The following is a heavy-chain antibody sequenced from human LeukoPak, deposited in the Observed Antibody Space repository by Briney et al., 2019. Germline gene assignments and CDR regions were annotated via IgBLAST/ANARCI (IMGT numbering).Heavy chain of an antibody. V-gene: IGHV1-18*01. CDR3: ARIAYYDFWSGSHAHFDY. D-gene: IGHD3-3*01. CDR2: ISAYNGNT. CDR1: GYTFTSYG. J-gene: IGHJ4*02. Sequence: GASVKVSCKASGYTFTSYGISWVRQAPGQWLEWMGWISAYNGNTNYAQKLQGRVTMTTDTSTSTAYMELRSLRSDDTAVYYCARIAYYDFWSGSHAHFDYWGQGTLVTVSS.